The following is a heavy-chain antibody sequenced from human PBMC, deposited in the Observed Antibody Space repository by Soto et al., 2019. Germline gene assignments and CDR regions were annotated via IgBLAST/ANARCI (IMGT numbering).Heavy chain of an antibody. Sequence: EVQLVESGGGLVKPGGSLRLSCAASGFTFSSYSMNWVRQAPGKGLEWVSSISSSSSYIYYADSVKGRFTISRDNAKNSXYXXMNSLRAEDTAVYYCARVFNGGYCSGGSCYNWFDPWGQGTLVTVSS. V-gene: IGHV3-21*01. CDR1: GFTFSSYS. J-gene: IGHJ5*02. CDR2: ISSSSSYI. CDR3: ARVFNGGYCSGGSCYNWFDP. D-gene: IGHD2-15*01.